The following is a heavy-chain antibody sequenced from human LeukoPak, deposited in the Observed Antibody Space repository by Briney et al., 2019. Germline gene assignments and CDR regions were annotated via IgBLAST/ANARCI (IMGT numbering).Heavy chain of an antibody. Sequence: PSETLSLTCTVSGGSISSSSYYWGWIRPPPGKGLGWLGSSYYSGSTYYNPSRKSRATISVDTSKNQFSLKLSSVTAADTAVYYCARILYYDFWSGAFDPWGQGTLVTVSS. D-gene: IGHD3-3*01. V-gene: IGHV4-39*01. CDR1: GGSISSSSYY. CDR3: ARILYYDFWSGAFDP. CDR2: SYYSGST. J-gene: IGHJ5*02.